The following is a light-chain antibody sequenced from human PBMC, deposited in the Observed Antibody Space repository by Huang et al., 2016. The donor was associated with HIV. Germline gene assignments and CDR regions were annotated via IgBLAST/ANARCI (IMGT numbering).Light chain of an antibody. CDR3: QQYYTTPL. V-gene: IGKV1-NL1*01. CDR1: QGISNS. CDR2: DAS. Sequence: DIQMTQSPSSLSASVGDRVTITCRASQGISNSLAWYQQKPGKAPKLLLHDASRLESGVPSRFSGSGSGTDYTLTISSLQPEDFATYHCQQYYTTPLFGQGTNVEIK. J-gene: IGKJ1*01.